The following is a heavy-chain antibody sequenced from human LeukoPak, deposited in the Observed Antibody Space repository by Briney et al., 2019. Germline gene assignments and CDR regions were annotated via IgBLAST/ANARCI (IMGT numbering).Heavy chain of an antibody. J-gene: IGHJ1*01. CDR3: AREMDAHPRIVV. CDR2: IYHSGST. V-gene: IGHV4-30-2*05. Sequence: SQTLSLTCAVSGGSISSGGYSWSWIRQPPGKGLEWIGYIYHSGSTYYNPSLKSRVIISVDTSKNQLSLNLNSVTAADTAVYYCAREMDAHPRIVVWGQGTLVTVSS. D-gene: IGHD2-21*01. CDR1: GGSISSGGYS.